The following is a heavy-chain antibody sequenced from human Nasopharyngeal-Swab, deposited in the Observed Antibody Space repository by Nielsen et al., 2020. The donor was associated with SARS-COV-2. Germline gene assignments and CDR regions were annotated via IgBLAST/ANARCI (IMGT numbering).Heavy chain of an antibody. J-gene: IGHJ3*02. Sequence: SETLSLTCAVYGGSFSGYYLRWIRQPPGKGLEWIGEINHRGSTNYNPSLKSRVTISVDTSKNHFSLKLSSVTAADTAVSYCTRKVRRLLQFPRVSDAFDICGQGTIVTVSS. D-gene: IGHD5-24*01. V-gene: IGHV4-34*01. CDR1: GGSFSGYY. CDR2: INHRGST. CDR3: TRKVRRLLQFPRVSDAFDI.